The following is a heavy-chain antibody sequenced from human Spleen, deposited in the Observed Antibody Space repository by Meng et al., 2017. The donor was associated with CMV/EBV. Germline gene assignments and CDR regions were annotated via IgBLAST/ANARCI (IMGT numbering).Heavy chain of an antibody. CDR1: GYTFSDNF. CDR2: IDPKIGAT. Sequence: ASVKVSCKPSGYTFSDNFLHWVRQAPGQGLEWMGWIDPKIGATKYAQKFQGRVTLTRDTSISTAYMELNSLTSDDTAMFFCTRDVSGANFDRWGQGTLVTVSS. D-gene: IGHD6-19*01. V-gene: IGHV1-2*02. CDR3: TRDVSGANFDR. J-gene: IGHJ4*02.